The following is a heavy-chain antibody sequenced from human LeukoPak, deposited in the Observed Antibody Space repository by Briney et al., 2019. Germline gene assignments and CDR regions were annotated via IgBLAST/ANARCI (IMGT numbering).Heavy chain of an antibody. CDR2: ISSTSNYI. J-gene: IGHJ4*02. CDR3: ARDDRYSYGYSQSGHFDY. D-gene: IGHD5-18*01. Sequence: EGSLRLSCAASGFTFSSYSMNWVRQAPVKGLEWVSSISSTSNYIYYADSVKGRFTISRDNANTSLYLQMNSLRAEDTAVYYCARDDRYSYGYSQSGHFDYWGQGILVTVSS. CDR1: GFTFSSYS. V-gene: IGHV3-21*01.